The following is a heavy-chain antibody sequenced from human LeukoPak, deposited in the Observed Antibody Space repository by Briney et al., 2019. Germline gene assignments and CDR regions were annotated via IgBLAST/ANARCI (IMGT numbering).Heavy chain of an antibody. CDR1: GFTFNNYL. CDR3: AKAGLRWDYYYYMDV. J-gene: IGHJ6*03. CDR2: IVEDGTNQ. D-gene: IGHD4-23*01. V-gene: IGHV3-30*04. Sequence: GGSLRLSCAASGFTFNNYLMHWVRQAPGKGLDWVAVIVEDGTNQYYADSVKGRFTISRDNAKNSLYLQMNSLRAEDMAFYYCAKAGLRWDYYYYMDVWGKGTTVTVSS.